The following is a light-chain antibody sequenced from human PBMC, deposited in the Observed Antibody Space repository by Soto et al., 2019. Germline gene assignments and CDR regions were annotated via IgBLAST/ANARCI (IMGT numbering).Light chain of an antibody. V-gene: IGKV3-20*01. CDR2: GAS. Sequence: EIVFTQSPGTLSLSPGERATLCCRASQSVGGSYLAWYQQKPGQAPRLLIYGASIRATGIPDRFSGSGSGTDFTLTITRLEPEDFAVYYCQQYGSSPRTFGQGTKVDI. J-gene: IGKJ1*01. CDR3: QQYGSSPRT. CDR1: QSVGGSY.